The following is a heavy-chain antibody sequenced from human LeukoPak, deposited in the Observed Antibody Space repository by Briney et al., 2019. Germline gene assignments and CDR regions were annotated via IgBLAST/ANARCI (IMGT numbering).Heavy chain of an antibody. V-gene: IGHV1-69*13. CDR1: RGTFSRYA. Sequence: ASLKVSCTASRGTFSRYAISSVRQAPGQGLEWMGGIIPIFGTANYAQKFQGRVTITADESTSTAYMELSSLRSEDTAVYYCARELLPYYDILTGYYLSAFDIWGQGTMVTVSS. CDR3: ARELLPYYDILTGYYLSAFDI. D-gene: IGHD3-9*01. J-gene: IGHJ3*02. CDR2: IIPIFGTA.